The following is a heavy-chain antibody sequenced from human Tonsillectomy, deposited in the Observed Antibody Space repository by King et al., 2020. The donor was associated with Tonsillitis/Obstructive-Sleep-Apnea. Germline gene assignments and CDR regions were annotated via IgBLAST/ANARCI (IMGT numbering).Heavy chain of an antibody. CDR1: GGSVSSGSYY. CDR2: IYYSGST. D-gene: IGHD3-3*01. Sequence: QLQESGPGLVKPSETLSLTCTVSGGSVSSGSYYWSWIRQPPGKGLEWIWYIYYSGSTNYNPSLKRRVTISVDTSKNKFSLNLSSVTSADTAVYYCARTIFGVVINEAYYYYYYMDVWGKGTTVTVSS. V-gene: IGHV4-61*01. CDR3: ARTIFGVVINEAYYYYYYMDV. J-gene: IGHJ6*03.